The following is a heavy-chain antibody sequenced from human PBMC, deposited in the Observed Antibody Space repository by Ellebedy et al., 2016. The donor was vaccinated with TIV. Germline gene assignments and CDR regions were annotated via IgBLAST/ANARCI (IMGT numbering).Heavy chain of an antibody. Sequence: SETLSLXXTVSGGSISSYYWSWIRQPPGKGLEWIGYIYYSGSTNYNPSLKSRVTISVDTSKNQFSLKLSSVTAADTAVYYCARGLLYSSSQAPGDYYYMDVWGKGTTVTVSS. CDR2: IYYSGST. V-gene: IGHV4-59*12. CDR3: ARGLLYSSSQAPGDYYYMDV. D-gene: IGHD6-6*01. CDR1: GGSISSYY. J-gene: IGHJ6*03.